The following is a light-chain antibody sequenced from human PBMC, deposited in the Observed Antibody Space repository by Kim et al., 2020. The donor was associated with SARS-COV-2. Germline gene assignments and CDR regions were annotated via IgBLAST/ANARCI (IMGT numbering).Light chain of an antibody. V-gene: IGLV1-47*01. Sequence: QSVLTQPPSASGTPGQRVTISCSGSSSNIGSNYVYWYQQLPGTAPKLLIYRNNQRPSGVPDRFSGSKSGTSASLAISGLRSEDEADYYCAAWDDSLSGHWVFGGGTQLNVL. J-gene: IGLJ3*02. CDR2: RNN. CDR3: AAWDDSLSGHWV. CDR1: SSNIGSNY.